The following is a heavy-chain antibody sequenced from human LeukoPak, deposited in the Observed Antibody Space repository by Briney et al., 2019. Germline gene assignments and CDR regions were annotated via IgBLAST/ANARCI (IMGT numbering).Heavy chain of an antibody. D-gene: IGHD6-13*01. CDR1: GYTLTELS. J-gene: IGHJ6*03. CDR3: AREPGSSSSWYPLYYYYYYMDV. Sequence: ASVKVSCKVSGYTLTELSMHWVRQAPGQGLEWMGWINPNSGGTNYAQKFQGRVTMTRDTSISTAYMELSRLRSGDTAVYYCAREPGSSSSWYPLYYYYYYMDVWGKGTTVTVSS. V-gene: IGHV1-2*02. CDR2: INPNSGGT.